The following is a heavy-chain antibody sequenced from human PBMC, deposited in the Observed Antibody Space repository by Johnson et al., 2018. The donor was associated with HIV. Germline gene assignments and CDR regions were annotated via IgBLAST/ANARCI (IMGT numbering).Heavy chain of an antibody. CDR1: GFAFSSYT. CDR2: ISYTGGSI. D-gene: IGHD3-22*01. CDR3: ARRGSHYYDSHGHLTETGFDL. Sequence: QVQLVESGGGVVQPGRSLRLSCAASGFAFSSYTMHWVRQVPGKGQDWVAVISYTGGSIDYEGSVKGRFTVSRDNSEKTGYLQMNSLRTEDTAVDLCARRGSHYYDSHGHLTETGFDLWGQGTMVTVSS. J-gene: IGHJ3*01. V-gene: IGHV3-30-3*01.